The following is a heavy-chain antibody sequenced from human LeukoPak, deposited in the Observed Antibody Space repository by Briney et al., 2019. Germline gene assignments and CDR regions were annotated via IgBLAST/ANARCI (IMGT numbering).Heavy chain of an antibody. CDR1: GFTFSSHA. CDR3: ARDYRVGCTSDDCYPIDY. Sequence: GRSLRLSCAASGFTFSSHAMHWVRQAPGKGLEWVAVISYEGSNQYYADSVRGRFTISRDNSKNTLSLQMNSLRDEDTALYYCARDYRVGCTSDDCYPIDYRGQGTLVTVSS. CDR2: ISYEGSNQ. D-gene: IGHD2-21*02. V-gene: IGHV3-30*01. J-gene: IGHJ4*02.